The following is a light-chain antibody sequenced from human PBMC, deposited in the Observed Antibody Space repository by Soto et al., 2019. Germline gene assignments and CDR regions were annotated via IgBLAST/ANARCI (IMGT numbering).Light chain of an antibody. Sequence: DIQMPQSPSSLSASIVDRVTIHCRASQSISSWLAWYQQKPGKAPKLLIYKASSLESGVPSRFSGSGSGTEFTLTISGLQPDDFATYYCQQYKSYSLTFGGGSEVDI. CDR1: QSISSW. J-gene: IGKJ4*01. CDR3: QQYKSYSLT. V-gene: IGKV1-5*03. CDR2: KAS.